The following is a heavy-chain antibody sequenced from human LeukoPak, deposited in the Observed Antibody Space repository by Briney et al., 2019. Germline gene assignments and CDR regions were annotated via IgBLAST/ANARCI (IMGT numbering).Heavy chain of an antibody. Sequence: PSDTLSLTCTVSGGSISSSSYYWGWIRQPPGKGLEWIGSIYYSGSTYYNPSLKSRVTISVDTSKNQFSLKLSSVTAADTAVYYCARKEWELLSWFDPWGQGTLVTVSS. J-gene: IGHJ5*02. D-gene: IGHD1-26*01. CDR3: ARKEWELLSWFDP. CDR1: GGSISSSSYY. CDR2: IYYSGST. V-gene: IGHV4-39*07.